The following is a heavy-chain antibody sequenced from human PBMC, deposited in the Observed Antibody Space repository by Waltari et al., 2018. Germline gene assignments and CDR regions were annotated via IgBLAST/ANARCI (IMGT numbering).Heavy chain of an antibody. CDR2: IRYDGSNK. CDR3: AKDLAAAGDY. V-gene: IGHV3-30*02. J-gene: IGHJ4*02. D-gene: IGHD6-13*01. Sequence: QVQLVESGGGVVQPGGSLRLSCAESGFTFSSYGMHWVRQAPGKGPEWVAFIRYDGSNKYYADSVKGRFTISRDNSKNTLYLQMNSLRAEDTAVYYCAKDLAAAGDYWGQGTLVTVSS. CDR1: GFTFSSYG.